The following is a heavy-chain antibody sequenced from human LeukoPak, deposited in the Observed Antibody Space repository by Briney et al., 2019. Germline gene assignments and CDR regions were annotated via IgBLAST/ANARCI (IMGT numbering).Heavy chain of an antibody. D-gene: IGHD4-17*01. CDR1: GGSISSYY. V-gene: IGHV4-59*01. CDR2: IYYSGST. J-gene: IGHJ6*04. CDR3: ARGVLRIDYYYYGMDV. Sequence: SETLSLTCTVSGGSISSYYWSWIRQPAGKGLEWIGYIYYSGSTNYNPSLKSRVTISVDTSKNQFSLKLSSVTAADTAVYYCARGVLRIDYYYYGMDVWGKGTTVTVSS.